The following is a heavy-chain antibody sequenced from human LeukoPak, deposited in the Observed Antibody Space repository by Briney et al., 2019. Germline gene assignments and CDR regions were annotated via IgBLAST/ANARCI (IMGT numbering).Heavy chain of an antibody. D-gene: IGHD6-13*01. CDR3: ARVAAVGTAAFDI. CDR1: GFTLSSYS. V-gene: IGHV3-64*01. Sequence: GRSLRLSCAASGFTLSSYSMHWVRQAPGKGLEYVSAISYNGGSTYYANSVKGRFTISRDSSKNTLYLQMGSLRTEDMAVYYCARVAAVGTAAFDIWGQGTMVTVSS. J-gene: IGHJ3*02. CDR2: ISYNGGST.